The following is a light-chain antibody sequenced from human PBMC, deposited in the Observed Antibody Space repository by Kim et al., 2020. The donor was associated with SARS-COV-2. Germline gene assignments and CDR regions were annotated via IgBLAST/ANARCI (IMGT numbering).Light chain of an antibody. V-gene: IGLV3-19*01. J-gene: IGLJ1*01. CDR1: SLRTYY. CDR2: AKN. Sequence: ELTQDPAVSVALGQTVRITCQGDSLRTYYASWYQQRPGQAPVLVMYAKNNRPSGMPDRFSGSSAGNTASLTITGAQAEDEADYYCSSRDSSGTSYVFGTGTKVTVL. CDR3: SSRDSSGTSYV.